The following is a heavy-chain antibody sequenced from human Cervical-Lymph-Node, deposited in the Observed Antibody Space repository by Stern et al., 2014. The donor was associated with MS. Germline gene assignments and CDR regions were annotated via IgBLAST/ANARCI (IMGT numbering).Heavy chain of an antibody. V-gene: IGHV4-4*02. CDR2: VHHCGGT. D-gene: IGHD6-13*01. J-gene: IGHJ4*02. CDR3: ARSKDSSSWYGYFDY. CDR1: GDSMSNNNW. Sequence: VQLVESGPGLVRPSTTLFLTCSVSGDSMSNNNWWSWVRQAPGKGLEEIGEVHHCGGTNHNPPPPSRPTNSVDNAKTLISLRIDSVTAADTAVYYCARSKDSSSWYGYFDYWGQGTLVTVSS.